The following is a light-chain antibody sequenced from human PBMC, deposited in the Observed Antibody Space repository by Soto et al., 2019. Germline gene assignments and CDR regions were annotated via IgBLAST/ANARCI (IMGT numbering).Light chain of an antibody. CDR1: QDISNY. Sequence: DIQMTQSPSSLSASVGDRVTITCQASQDISNYLNWYQQKPGKAPKLLIYDASNLETGVPSRFSGSGSGTDFTFISSSLQPEDISTYYCQQYDNLPITFGPGTKVDIK. V-gene: IGKV1-33*01. CDR2: DAS. J-gene: IGKJ3*01. CDR3: QQYDNLPIT.